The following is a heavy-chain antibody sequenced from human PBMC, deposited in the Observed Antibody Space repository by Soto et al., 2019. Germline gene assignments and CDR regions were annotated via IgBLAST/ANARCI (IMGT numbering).Heavy chain of an antibody. Sequence: GESLKISCKASGYTLTDYWITWVRQMPGKGLEWVGQINPADSDARYGPSFEGHVTISIDKSIRTGSLQWSSLKVSDTAIYFCAGLGRDYCISWLGVWGQGTTVTVSS. CDR1: GYTLTDYW. V-gene: IGHV5-10-1*01. D-gene: IGHD4-4*01. J-gene: IGHJ6*02. CDR2: INPADSDA. CDR3: AGLGRDYCISWLGV.